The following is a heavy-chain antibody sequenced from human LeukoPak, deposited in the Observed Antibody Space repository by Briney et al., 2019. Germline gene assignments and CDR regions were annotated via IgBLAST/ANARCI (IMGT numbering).Heavy chain of an antibody. CDR3: AREAAGYSSGWPDY. Sequence: GGSLRLSCAASGFTFSDYWMSWVRQAPGKGLEWVSYISSSGTTIYYADSVNGRFTISRDNAKNALYLQMNSLRAEDTAVYYCAREAAGYSSGWPDYWGQGTLVTVSS. J-gene: IGHJ4*02. D-gene: IGHD6-19*01. CDR1: GFTFSDYW. CDR2: ISSSGTTI. V-gene: IGHV3-11*04.